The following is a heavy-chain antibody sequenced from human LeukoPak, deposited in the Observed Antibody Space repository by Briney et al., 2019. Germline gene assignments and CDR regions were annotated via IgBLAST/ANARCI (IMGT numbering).Heavy chain of an antibody. J-gene: IGHJ4*02. V-gene: IGHV4-39*01. CDR1: GGSISSISYY. CDR2: IYYTGST. CDR3: VRRFSGSSELDY. D-gene: IGHD1-26*01. Sequence: SETLSLTCTISGGSISSISYYWGWIRQPPGKGLEWIGSIYYTGSTYYNPSLKSRVIVSVDTSKNQFSLNLRSVTAADTAVYYCVRRFSGSSELDYWGQGTLVTVSS.